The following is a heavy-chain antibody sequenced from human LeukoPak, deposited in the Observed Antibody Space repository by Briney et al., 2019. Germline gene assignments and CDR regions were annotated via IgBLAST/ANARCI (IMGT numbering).Heavy chain of an antibody. Sequence: SETLSLTCAVYGGSFSGYYWSWIRQPPGKGLEWIGEINHSGSTNYNPSLKSRVTISVDTSKNQFSLKLSSVTAADTAVYYCARGLGYYDSSGYYGYWGQGTLVTVSS. CDR2: INHSGST. D-gene: IGHD3-22*01. V-gene: IGHV4-34*01. CDR1: GGSFSGYY. J-gene: IGHJ4*02. CDR3: ARGLGYYDSSGYYGY.